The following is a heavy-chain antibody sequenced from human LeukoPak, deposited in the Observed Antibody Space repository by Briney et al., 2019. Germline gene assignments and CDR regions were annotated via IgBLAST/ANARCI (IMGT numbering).Heavy chain of an antibody. D-gene: IGHD3-10*01. CDR3: AVGGVYLRGGAEAFDI. J-gene: IGHJ3*02. CDR2: IYHSGST. CDR1: GGPISSSNW. Sequence: SGSLSLTCAVSGGPISSSNWWGWVRQPPGKGLELIGEIYHSGSTNYNPSLKSRVTISVDKSKNQFSLKLSSVTAADTAVYYCAVGGVYLRGGAEAFDIWGQGTMVTVSS. V-gene: IGHV4-4*02.